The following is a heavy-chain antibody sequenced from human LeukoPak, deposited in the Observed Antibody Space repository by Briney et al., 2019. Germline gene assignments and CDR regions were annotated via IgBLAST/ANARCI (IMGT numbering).Heavy chain of an antibody. CDR2: IYHTGNT. CDR1: GGSITSANW. J-gene: IGHJ6*03. Sequence: SETLSLTCAVSGGSITSANWWSWVRQSPGKGLEWIGEIYHTGNTNYNPSLNSRVSMSLDRSKNQFSLRLTSVTAADTAVYFCARDANGSDLHYYHMDVWGKGTTVTISS. V-gene: IGHV4-4*02. D-gene: IGHD6-25*01. CDR3: ARDANGSDLHYYHMDV.